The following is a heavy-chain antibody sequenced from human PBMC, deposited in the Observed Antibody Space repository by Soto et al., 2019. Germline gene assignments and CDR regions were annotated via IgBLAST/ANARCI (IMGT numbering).Heavy chain of an antibody. CDR3: ARVGTPVTMVRGVIKPPGY. V-gene: IGHV1-3*01. D-gene: IGHD3-10*01. CDR1: GYTFTSYA. Sequence: QVPLVQSGAEVKKPGASVKVSCKASGYTFTSYAMHWVRQAPGQRLEWMGWINAGNGNTKYSQKFQGRVTITRDTSASTAYMELSSLRSEDTAVYYCARVGTPVTMVRGVIKPPGYWGQGTLVTVSS. J-gene: IGHJ4*02. CDR2: INAGNGNT.